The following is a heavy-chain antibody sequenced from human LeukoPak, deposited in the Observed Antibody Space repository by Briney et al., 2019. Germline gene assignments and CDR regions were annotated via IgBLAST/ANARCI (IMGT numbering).Heavy chain of an antibody. J-gene: IGHJ3*02. CDR1: GGSISSGSYY. D-gene: IGHD3-3*01. CDR2: IYTSGST. CDR3: ARQSGYRNAFDI. V-gene: IGHV4-61*02. Sequence: SQTLSLTCTASGGSISSGSYYWSWIRQPAGKGLEWIGRIYTSGSTNYNPSLKSRVTVSVDTSKNQFSLKLSSVTAADTAVYYCARQSGYRNAFDIWGQGTMVTVSS.